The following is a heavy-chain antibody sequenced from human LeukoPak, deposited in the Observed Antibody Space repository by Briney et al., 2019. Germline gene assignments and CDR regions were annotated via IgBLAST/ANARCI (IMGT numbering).Heavy chain of an antibody. Sequence: SETLSLTCAVSGGSISSSSGNCWTWVRQPPGKGLEWIGETYHSGSTNYNPSLKSRVTMLLDKSKNQFSLKLSSVTAADTAVYYCARNGGNSDFDYWGQGTLVTVSS. V-gene: IGHV4-4*02. CDR1: GGSISSSSGNC. CDR2: TYHSGST. D-gene: IGHD4-23*01. CDR3: ARNGGNSDFDY. J-gene: IGHJ4*02.